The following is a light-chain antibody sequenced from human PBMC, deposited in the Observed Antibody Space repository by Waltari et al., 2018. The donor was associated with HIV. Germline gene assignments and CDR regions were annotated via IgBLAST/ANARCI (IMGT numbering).Light chain of an antibody. Sequence: QSVLTQPPSASGTPGQRVTISCSGSSSNIGSNYGYWYQQLPGTAPKLLIYRNNQRPSGVPDRFSGSKPGTSASLAISGLRSEDEADYYCAAWDDSLSGLVFGGGTKVTVL. J-gene: IGLJ3*02. V-gene: IGLV1-47*01. CDR2: RNN. CDR1: SSNIGSNY. CDR3: AAWDDSLSGLV.